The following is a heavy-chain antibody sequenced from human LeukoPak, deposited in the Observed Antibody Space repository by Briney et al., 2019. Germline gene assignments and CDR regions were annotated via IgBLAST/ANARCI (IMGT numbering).Heavy chain of an antibody. Sequence: PSETLSLTCAVYGGSFSGYYWSWIRQPPGKGLEWIGEINHSGSTNYNPSLKSRVTISVDTSKNQFSLKLSSVTAADTAVYHCARGGDYYGSGSYYKGSNWFDPWGQGTLVTVSS. V-gene: IGHV4-34*01. J-gene: IGHJ5*02. CDR3: ARGGDYYGSGSYYKGSNWFDP. CDR2: INHSGST. D-gene: IGHD3-10*01. CDR1: GGSFSGYY.